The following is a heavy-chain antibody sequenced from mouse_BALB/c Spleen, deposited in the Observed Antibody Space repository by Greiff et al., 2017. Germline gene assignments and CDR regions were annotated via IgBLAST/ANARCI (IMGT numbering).Heavy chain of an antibody. V-gene: IGHV1S56*01. CDR1: GYTFTSYY. CDR3: ARGGNSYAMDY. CDR2: IYPGDGST. D-gene: IGHD2-1*01. Sequence: QVQLQQSRPELVKPGASVKMSCKASGYTFTSYYIHWVKQRPGQGLEWIGWIYPGDGSTKYNEKFKGKTTLTADKSSSTAYMLLSSLTSEDSAIYFCARGGNSYAMDYWGQGTSVTVSS. J-gene: IGHJ4*01.